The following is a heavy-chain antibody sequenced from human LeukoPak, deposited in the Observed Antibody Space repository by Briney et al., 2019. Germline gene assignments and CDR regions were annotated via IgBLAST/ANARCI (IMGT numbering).Heavy chain of an antibody. D-gene: IGHD3-22*01. CDR2: IYYSGST. Sequence: GSLRLSCAASGFTFSSYAMSWVRQAPGKGLEWIGSIYYSGSTYYNPSLKSRVTISVDTSKNQFSLKLSSVTAADTAVYYCARERGPDYYDSSGCIDYWGQGTLVTVSS. V-gene: IGHV4-39*07. CDR1: GFTFSSYA. J-gene: IGHJ4*02. CDR3: ARERGPDYYDSSGCIDY.